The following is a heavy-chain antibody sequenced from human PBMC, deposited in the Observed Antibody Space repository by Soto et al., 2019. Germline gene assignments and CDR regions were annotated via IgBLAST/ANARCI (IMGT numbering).Heavy chain of an antibody. J-gene: IGHJ6*02. Sequence: GGSLRLSCAASGFTFRDHAMHWVRQAPGKGREWLAIIWNDGSNKFYAGSVQGRFTISRDNSKNTVYLQMNTLSAEDTAVYYCARALFPDVDIYAMDVWGQGTTVTVS. CDR2: IWNDGSNK. CDR1: GFTFRDHA. D-gene: IGHD5-12*01. V-gene: IGHV3-33*01. CDR3: ARALFPDVDIYAMDV.